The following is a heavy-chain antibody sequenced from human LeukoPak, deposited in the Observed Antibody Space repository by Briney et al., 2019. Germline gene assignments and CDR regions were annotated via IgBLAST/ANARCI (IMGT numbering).Heavy chain of an antibody. J-gene: IGHJ4*02. Sequence: PGGSLRLSCAASGFTFSSYAMSWVRQAPGKGLEWVSAISGSGGSTYYADSVKGRFTISRDNAKNSLYLQMNSLRAEDTAVYYCARELHYDSSGYYYYWGQGTLVTVSS. CDR1: GFTFSSYA. CDR3: ARELHYDSSGYYYY. CDR2: ISGSGGST. D-gene: IGHD3-22*01. V-gene: IGHV3-23*01.